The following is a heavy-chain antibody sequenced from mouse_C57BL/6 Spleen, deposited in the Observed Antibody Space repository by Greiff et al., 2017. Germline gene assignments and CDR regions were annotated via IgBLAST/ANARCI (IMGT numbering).Heavy chain of an antibody. CDR1: GYSITSGYY. V-gene: IGHV3-6*01. Sequence: ESGPGLVKPSQSLSLTCSVTGYSITSGYYWNWIRQFPGNNLEWMGYISYDGSNNYNPSLKNRISFTRDTSKNQFFQKLNAVTTEDTATYYWASARDYWGQGTAVTVSS. CDR3: ASARDY. CDR2: ISYDGSN. J-gene: IGHJ4*01.